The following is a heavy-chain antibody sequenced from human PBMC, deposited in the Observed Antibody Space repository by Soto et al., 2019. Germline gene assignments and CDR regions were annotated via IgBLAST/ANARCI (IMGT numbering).Heavy chain of an antibody. CDR1: GFTFSSYG. CDR3: ARDSDYGDYVGNTDY. J-gene: IGHJ4*02. Sequence: GGSLRLSCAASGFTFSSYGMHWVRQAPGKGLEWVAVIWYDGSNKYYADSVKGRFTISRDNSKNTLYLQMNSLRAEDTAVYYCARDSDYGDYVGNTDYWGQGTLVTVSS. D-gene: IGHD4-17*01. CDR2: IWYDGSNK. V-gene: IGHV3-33*01.